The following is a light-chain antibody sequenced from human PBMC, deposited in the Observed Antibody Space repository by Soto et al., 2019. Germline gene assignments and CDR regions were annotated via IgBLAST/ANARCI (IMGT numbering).Light chain of an antibody. J-gene: IGKJ4*01. CDR3: QQHETLPLT. V-gene: IGKV1-33*01. CDR1: HDISNH. Sequence: DIQMTQSPSSLSASVGDRVTITCQASHDISNHLNWYQQKPGKAPKLLIYDASSLEPGVPSSFRGSGTGTDFTFTISSLPPEDIATYYCQQHETLPLTFGGGTKVEIK. CDR2: DAS.